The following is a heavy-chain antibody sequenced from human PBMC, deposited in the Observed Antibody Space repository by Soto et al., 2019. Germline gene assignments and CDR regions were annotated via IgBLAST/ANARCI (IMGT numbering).Heavy chain of an antibody. D-gene: IGHD2-21*02. V-gene: IGHV4-59*01. CDR2: LYNSGST. J-gene: IGHJ6*02. Sequence: SETLSLTCTVSGGSISRYYWSWIRQPPGKGLEWIGYLYNSGSTIYNPSLKSRVTISVDTSKNQFSLNLNSVTAADTAVYYCARDLWGYCGTDCYPLDVWGQGTTVTVSS. CDR1: GGSISRYY. CDR3: ARDLWGYCGTDCYPLDV.